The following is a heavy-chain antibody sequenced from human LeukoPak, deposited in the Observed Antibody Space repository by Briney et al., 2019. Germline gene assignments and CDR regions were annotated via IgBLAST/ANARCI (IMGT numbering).Heavy chain of an antibody. Sequence: GGSLRLSCAASGFTFSDYYMTWVRQAPGKGLEWLSYITNRGDTVFYADSVKGRFTVSRDNAKRSLYLQIESLRDDDTAVYHCALGTINKDYYFGMDVWGQGTTVTVSS. CDR1: GFTFSDYY. D-gene: IGHD2-8*01. CDR2: ITNRGDTV. J-gene: IGHJ6*02. V-gene: IGHV3-11*01. CDR3: ALGTINKDYYFGMDV.